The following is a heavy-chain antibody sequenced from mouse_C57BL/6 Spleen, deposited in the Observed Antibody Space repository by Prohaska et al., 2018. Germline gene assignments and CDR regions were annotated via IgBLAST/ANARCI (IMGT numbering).Heavy chain of an antibody. V-gene: IGHV14-3*01. Sequence: EVQLQQSVAELVRPGASVKLSCTASGFNIKNTYMHWVKQRHEQGLEWIGRIDTANGNTKYAPKLQGKANITAETSSNTAYLQLSSLTSEDTAIYYCARFLYYGSPLYAMDYWGQGTSVTVSS. D-gene: IGHD1-1*01. CDR1: GFNIKNTY. CDR2: IDTANGNT. J-gene: IGHJ4*01. CDR3: ARFLYYGSPLYAMDY.